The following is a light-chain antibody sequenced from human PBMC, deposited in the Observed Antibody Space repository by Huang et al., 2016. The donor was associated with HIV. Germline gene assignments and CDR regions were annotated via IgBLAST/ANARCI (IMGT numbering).Light chain of an antibody. J-gene: IGKJ2*01. Sequence: EIIMTQSPATLSLSPGEGASLSCRAKPTVATNLAWYLPRPGQSPRILLFGASTRAAGLPGRFSGSWSWTQFTLTVSVLQSEDFAVYYCQQYHNWPYTFGQGTKLEI. V-gene: IGKV3-15*01. CDR2: GAS. CDR1: PTVATN. CDR3: QQYHNWPYT.